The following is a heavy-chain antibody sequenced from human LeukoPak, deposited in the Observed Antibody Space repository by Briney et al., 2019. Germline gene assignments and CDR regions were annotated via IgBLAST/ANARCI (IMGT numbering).Heavy chain of an antibody. Sequence: GGSLRLSCAASGFTFNSYFMTWVRQAPGQGLEWISYISSSSDTIYYAGSVKGRFTISRDNAKNSLYLQMNSLRAEDTAVYYCARESSIAVDGYWYFDLWGRGTLVTVSS. D-gene: IGHD6-19*01. V-gene: IGHV3-48*01. J-gene: IGHJ2*01. CDR1: GFTFNSYF. CDR2: ISSSSDTI. CDR3: ARESSIAVDGYWYFDL.